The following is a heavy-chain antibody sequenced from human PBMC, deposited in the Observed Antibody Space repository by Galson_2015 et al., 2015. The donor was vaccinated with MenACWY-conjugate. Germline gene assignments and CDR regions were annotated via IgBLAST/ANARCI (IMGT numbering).Heavy chain of an antibody. Sequence: SETLSLTCAVYGGSFSGYYWSWIRQPPGKGLEWIGEINHSGSTNYNPSLKSRVTISVDTSKNQFSLKLSSVTAADTAVYYCARSGICGSGSSRLGYWGQGTLVTVPS. CDR2: INHSGST. CDR3: ARSGICGSGSSRLGY. D-gene: IGHD3-10*01. V-gene: IGHV4-34*01. CDR1: GGSFSGYY. J-gene: IGHJ4*02.